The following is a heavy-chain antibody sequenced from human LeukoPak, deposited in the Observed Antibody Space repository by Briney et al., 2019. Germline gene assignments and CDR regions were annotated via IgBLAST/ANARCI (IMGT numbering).Heavy chain of an antibody. V-gene: IGHV3-33*01. Sequence: PGWSLRLSCAASGFTFSSYGMHWVRQAPGKGLEWVAVIWYDGSDKYYADSVKGRFTISRDNSKNTLYLQMNSLRAEDTAVYYCAPLWFGELLSLDYWGRGTLVTVSS. CDR2: IWYDGSDK. J-gene: IGHJ4*02. CDR3: APLWFGELLSLDY. CDR1: GFTFSSYG. D-gene: IGHD3-10*01.